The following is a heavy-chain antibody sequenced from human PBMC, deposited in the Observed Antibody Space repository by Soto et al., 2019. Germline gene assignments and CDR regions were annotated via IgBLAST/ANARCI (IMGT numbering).Heavy chain of an antibody. D-gene: IGHD6-19*01. CDR2: ILYDGSKK. CDR1: GFTFSSYG. V-gene: IGHV3-30*18. Sequence: GGSLRLSCAASGFTFSSYGMHWARQAPGKGLEWVAVILYDGSKKYYADSVKGRFTISRDNSKNTLYLQMSSLRAEDTALYYCVKDGSSGWPYFDDMDVWGQGTTVTVSS. J-gene: IGHJ6*02. CDR3: VKDGSSGWPYFDDMDV.